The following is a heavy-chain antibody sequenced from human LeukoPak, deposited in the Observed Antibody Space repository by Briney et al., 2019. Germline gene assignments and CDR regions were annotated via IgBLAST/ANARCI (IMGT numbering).Heavy chain of an antibody. CDR3: TTAMYSSSWYTYYFDY. Sequence: GGSLRPSCAASGFTFSNAWMSWVRQAPGKGLEWVGRIKSKTDGGTTDYAAPVKGRFTISRDDSKNTPYLQMNSLKTEDTAVYYCTTAMYSSSWYTYYFDYWGQGTLVTVSS. V-gene: IGHV3-15*01. J-gene: IGHJ4*02. CDR1: GFTFSNAW. CDR2: IKSKTDGGTT. D-gene: IGHD6-13*01.